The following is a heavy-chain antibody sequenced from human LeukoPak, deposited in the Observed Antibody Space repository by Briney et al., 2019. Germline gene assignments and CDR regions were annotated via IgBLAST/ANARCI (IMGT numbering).Heavy chain of an antibody. J-gene: IGHJ4*02. D-gene: IGHD2/OR15-2a*01. V-gene: IGHV3-23*01. CDR3: AKDRLSLDY. Sequence: GGTLRLSCAASGFTFSSYGMSWVRQAPGKGLEWVSGISGSGGSTYYADSVKGRFTISRDNSKNTLYLQMNSLRAEDTAVYYCAKDRLSLDYWGQGTLVTVSS. CDR1: GFTFSSYG. CDR2: ISGSGGST.